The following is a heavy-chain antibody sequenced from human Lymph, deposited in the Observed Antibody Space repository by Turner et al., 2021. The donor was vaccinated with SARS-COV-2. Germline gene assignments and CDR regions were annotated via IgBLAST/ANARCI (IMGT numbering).Heavy chain of an antibody. D-gene: IGHD6-13*01. V-gene: IGHV3-53*02. CDR1: GIIVSRNY. Sequence: EVQLVETGGGLTQPGGSLRLSCAASGIIVSRNYMNWVRQAQGKGLEWVSVIYSGGTTYYADSVKGRFTISRDNSKNTLYLQMNSLRVEETAVYYCARDLGTYGMDVWGQGTTVTVSS. CDR2: IYSGGTT. CDR3: ARDLGTYGMDV. J-gene: IGHJ6*02.